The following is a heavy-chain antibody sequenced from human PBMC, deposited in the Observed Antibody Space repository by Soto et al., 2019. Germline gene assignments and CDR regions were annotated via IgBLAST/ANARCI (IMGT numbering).Heavy chain of an antibody. CDR1: GFTFSSYG. Sequence: GGSLRLSCAASGFTFSSYGMHWVRQAPGKGLEWVAVIWYDGSNKYYADSVKGRFTISRDNSKNTLYLQMNSLRAEDTAVYYCARDRSGYDPDAFDIWGQGTMVTVSS. D-gene: IGHD5-12*01. CDR2: IWYDGSNK. J-gene: IGHJ3*02. V-gene: IGHV3-33*01. CDR3: ARDRSGYDPDAFDI.